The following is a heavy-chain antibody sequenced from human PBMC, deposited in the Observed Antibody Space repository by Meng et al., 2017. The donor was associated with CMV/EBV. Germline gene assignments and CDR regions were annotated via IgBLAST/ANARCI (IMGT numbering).Heavy chain of an antibody. D-gene: IGHD4-17*01. Sequence: GSFSGYDWSWIPQPPGKGLEWIGEINHSGSTNYNPSLKSRVTISVDTSKNQFSLKLSSVTAADTAVYYCARKRQGFRGDYVWNWFDPWGQGTLVTVSS. V-gene: IGHV4-34*01. J-gene: IGHJ5*02. CDR3: ARKRQGFRGDYVWNWFDP. CDR1: GSFSGYD. CDR2: INHSGST.